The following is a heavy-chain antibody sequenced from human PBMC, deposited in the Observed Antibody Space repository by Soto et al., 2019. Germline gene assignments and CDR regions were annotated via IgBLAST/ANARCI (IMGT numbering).Heavy chain of an antibody. V-gene: IGHV1-69*04. CDR3: ARDRSCSSTSCYDWFDP. D-gene: IGHD2-2*01. CDR1: GGTFSSYT. J-gene: IGHJ5*02. Sequence: GASVKVSCKASGGTFSSYTISWVRQAPGQGLEWMGRIIPILGIANYAQKFQGRVTITADKSTSTAYMELSSLRSEDTAVYYCARDRSCSSTSCYDWFDPWGQGTLVTVSS. CDR2: IIPILGIA.